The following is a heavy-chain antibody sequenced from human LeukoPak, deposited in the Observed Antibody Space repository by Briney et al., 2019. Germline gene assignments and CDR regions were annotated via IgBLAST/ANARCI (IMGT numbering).Heavy chain of an antibody. CDR1: GSTFTTYW. V-gene: IGHV5-51*01. CDR3: ARNSLVGATGSYFDF. D-gene: IGHD1-26*01. CDR2: IYPGDSDT. J-gene: IGHJ4*02. Sequence: GGSLQISFQGSGSTFTTYWIGWVRPMPGKGLAWMGIIYPGDSDTRYSPSFQGQVTISADKSFSTAYLQWSSLKASDTAMYYCARNSLVGATGSYFDFWGQGTPVTVSS.